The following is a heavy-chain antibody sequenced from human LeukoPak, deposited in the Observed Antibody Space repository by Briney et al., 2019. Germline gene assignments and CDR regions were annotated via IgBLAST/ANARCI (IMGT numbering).Heavy chain of an antibody. CDR3: ARHELTYYYGSGSYESNWFDP. CDR2: IYYSGST. J-gene: IGHJ5*02. D-gene: IGHD3-10*01. Sequence: SETLSLTCTVPGGSISSSSYYWGWIRQSPGKGLEWIGSIYYSGSTYYNPSLKSRVTISVDTSKNQFSLKLSSVTAADTAVYYCARHELTYYYGSGSYESNWFDPWGQGTLVTVSS. CDR1: GGSISSSSYY. V-gene: IGHV4-39*01.